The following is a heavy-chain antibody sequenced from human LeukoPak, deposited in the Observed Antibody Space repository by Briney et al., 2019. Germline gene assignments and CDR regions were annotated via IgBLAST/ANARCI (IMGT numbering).Heavy chain of an antibody. CDR2: INHSGST. J-gene: IGHJ6*02. V-gene: IGHV4-34*01. Sequence: SETLSLTCAVYGGSFSGYYWSWIRQPPGKGLEWIGEINHSGSTNYNPSLKSRVTISVDTSKNQFSLKLSSVTAADTAVYYCAKELGDFWSGYYGMDVWGQGTTVTVSS. CDR3: AKELGDFWSGYYGMDV. D-gene: IGHD3-3*01. CDR1: GGSFSGYY.